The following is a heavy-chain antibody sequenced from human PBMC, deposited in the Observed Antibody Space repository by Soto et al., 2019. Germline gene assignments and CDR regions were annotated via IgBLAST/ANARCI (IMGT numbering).Heavy chain of an antibody. V-gene: IGHV4-59*01. J-gene: IGHJ6*03. D-gene: IGHD3-16*01. CDR1: GGSISSYY. Sequence: SETLSLTCTVSGGSISSYYWSWIRQPPGKGLEWIGYIYYSGSTNYNPSLKSRVTISVDTSKNQFSLKLSSVTAADTAVYYCASSWGAHYYYMDVWGKGTTVTVSS. CDR2: IYYSGST. CDR3: ASSWGAHYYYMDV.